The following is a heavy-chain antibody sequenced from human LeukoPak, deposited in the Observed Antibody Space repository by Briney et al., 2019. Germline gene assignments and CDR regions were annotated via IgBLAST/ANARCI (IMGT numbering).Heavy chain of an antibody. CDR2: INSDGSST. CDR3: ARGYSSGYRIDY. Sequence: GGSLRLSCAASGFTFSRYWMHWVRQAPGKGLVWVSRINSDGSSTTYADSVKGRFTISRDNAKSTLYLQMNSLRAEDTAVYYCARGYSSGYRIDYWGQGTLVTVSS. CDR1: GFTFSRYW. V-gene: IGHV3-74*01. D-gene: IGHD5-18*01. J-gene: IGHJ4*02.